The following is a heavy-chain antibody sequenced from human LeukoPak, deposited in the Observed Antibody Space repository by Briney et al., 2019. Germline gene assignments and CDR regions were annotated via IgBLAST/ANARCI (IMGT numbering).Heavy chain of an antibody. Sequence: SQTLSLTCTVSGGSIRSGDYYWSWIRQPPGKGLEWIGYIYYSGSTYYNPSLKSRVTISLDTSKTQFSLRLSSVTAADTAVYYCSRGLRGRSGYYFDSWGQGTLVTVSS. V-gene: IGHV4-30-4*01. CDR2: IYYSGST. CDR3: SRGLRGRSGYYFDS. CDR1: GGSIRSGDYY. J-gene: IGHJ4*02.